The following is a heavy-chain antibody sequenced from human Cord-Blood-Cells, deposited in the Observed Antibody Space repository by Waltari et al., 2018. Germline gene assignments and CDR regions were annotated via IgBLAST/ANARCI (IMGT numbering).Heavy chain of an antibody. Sequence: EVQLVESGGGLVQPGRSLRLSCAASGFTFDDYAMHWVRQAPGKGLEWVSGISWNSGSIGYADSVKGRFTISRDNAKNSLYLQMNSLRAEDTALYYCTKSGVVPAANYYYYYGMDVWGQGTTVTVSS. CDR2: ISWNSGSI. CDR1: GFTFDDYA. CDR3: TKSGVVPAANYYYYYGMDV. D-gene: IGHD2-2*01. V-gene: IGHV3-9*01. J-gene: IGHJ6*02.